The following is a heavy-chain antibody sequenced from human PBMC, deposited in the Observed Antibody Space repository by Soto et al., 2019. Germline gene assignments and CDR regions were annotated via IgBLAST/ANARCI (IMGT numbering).Heavy chain of an antibody. V-gene: IGHV1-18*01. CDR1: CYTNTSYG. CDR2: ISAYNGNT. J-gene: IGHJ5*02. Sequence: GASVKVSCKASCYTNTSYGIIWVRQTPRQGLEWMGWISAYNGNTNYAQKLQGRVTMTTDTSTSTAYMELRSLRSDDTAVYYCARDSGRWFGEVFDPWGQGTLVTVSS. D-gene: IGHD3-10*01. CDR3: ARDSGRWFGEVFDP.